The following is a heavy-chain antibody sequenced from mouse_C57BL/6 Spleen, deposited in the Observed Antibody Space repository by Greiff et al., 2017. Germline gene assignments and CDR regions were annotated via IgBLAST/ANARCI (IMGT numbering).Heavy chain of an antibody. CDR1: GYTFTSYW. CDR3: ARPSTMITTEFAY. Sequence: QVHVKQPGAELVKPGASVKMSCKASGYTFTSYWITWVKQRPGQGLEWIGDIYPGSGSTNYNEKFKSKATLTVDTSSSTAYMQLSSLTSEDSAVYYCARPSTMITTEFAYWGQGTLVTVSA. CDR2: IYPGSGST. J-gene: IGHJ3*01. D-gene: IGHD2-4*01. V-gene: IGHV1-55*01.